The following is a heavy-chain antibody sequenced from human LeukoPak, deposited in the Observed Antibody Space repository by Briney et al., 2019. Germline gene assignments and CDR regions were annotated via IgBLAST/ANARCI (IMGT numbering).Heavy chain of an antibody. Sequence: GGSLRLSCAASGFTFGNYSMYWFRQAPGKGLEFISYITNNSDIRHYADSVEGRFTISRDSAKNSLYLQMNSLRAEDTAVYYCARFQGGSSLDYWGQGTQVTVSS. D-gene: IGHD6-13*01. CDR2: ITNNSDIR. CDR1: GFTFGNYS. J-gene: IGHJ4*02. V-gene: IGHV3-48*01. CDR3: ARFQGGSSLDY.